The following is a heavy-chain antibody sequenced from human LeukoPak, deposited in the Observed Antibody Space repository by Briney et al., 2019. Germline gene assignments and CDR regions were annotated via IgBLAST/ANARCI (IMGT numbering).Heavy chain of an antibody. J-gene: IGHJ2*01. CDR1: GGSISSYY. Sequence: PSETLSLTCTVSGGSISSYYWSWIRQPPGEGLEWIGYIYYSGSTNYNPSLKSRVTISVDTSKNQFSLKLSSVTAADTAVYYCARDVVREMPGYFDLWGRGTLVTVSS. CDR2: IYYSGST. V-gene: IGHV4-59*01. D-gene: IGHD3-10*01. CDR3: ARDVVREMPGYFDL.